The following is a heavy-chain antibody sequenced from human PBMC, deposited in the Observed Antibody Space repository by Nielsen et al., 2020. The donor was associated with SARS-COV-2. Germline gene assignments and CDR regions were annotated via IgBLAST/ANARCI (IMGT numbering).Heavy chain of an antibody. V-gene: IGHV4-34*01. Sequence: SETLSLTCAVYGGSFSGYYWSWIRQPPGKGLEWIGEINHSGSTNYNPSLKSRVTISVDTSKNQFSLKLSPVTAADTAVYYCARGRDTMVRGVILYWGQGTLVTVSS. CDR3: ARGRDTMVRGVILY. CDR1: GGSFSGYY. D-gene: IGHD3-10*01. CDR2: INHSGST. J-gene: IGHJ4*02.